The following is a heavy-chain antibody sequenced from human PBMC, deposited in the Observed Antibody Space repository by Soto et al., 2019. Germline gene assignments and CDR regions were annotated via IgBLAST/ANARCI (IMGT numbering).Heavy chain of an antibody. J-gene: IGHJ5*02. CDR3: AKDRSDDFWSGYRVDNWFDP. D-gene: IGHD3-3*01. CDR2: ISWNSGSI. Sequence: VQLVESGGGLVQPGRSLRLSCAASGFTFDDYAMHWVRQAPGKGLEWVSGISWNSGSIGYADSVKGRFTISRDNAKNSLYLQMNSLRAEDTALYYCAKDRSDDFWSGYRVDNWFDPWGQGTLVTVSS. CDR1: GFTFDDYA. V-gene: IGHV3-9*01.